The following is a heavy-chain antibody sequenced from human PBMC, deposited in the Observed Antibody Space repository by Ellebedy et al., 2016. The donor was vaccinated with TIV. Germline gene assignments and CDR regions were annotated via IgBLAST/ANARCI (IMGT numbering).Heavy chain of an antibody. J-gene: IGHJ6*02. CDR3: AAEGASGDYNSNGMDV. V-gene: IGHV1-8*01. CDR1: GYTFTSYD. CDR2: MNPNSGNT. Sequence: ASVKVSXXASGYTFTSYDINWARQATGQGLECMGWMNPNSGNTGYAQKFQGRVTMTRNTSISTAYMELSSLRSEDTAVYYCAAEGASGDYNSNGMDVWGQGTTVTVSS. D-gene: IGHD3-10*01.